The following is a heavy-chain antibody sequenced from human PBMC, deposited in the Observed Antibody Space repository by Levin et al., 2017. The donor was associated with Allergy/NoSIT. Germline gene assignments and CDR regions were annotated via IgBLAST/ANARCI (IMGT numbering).Heavy chain of an antibody. D-gene: IGHD2-15*01. CDR2: ISGIGAGT. J-gene: IGHJ5*02. CDR3: ARIVDGGGSQT. V-gene: IGHV3-23*01. CDR1: GFTFSNYG. Sequence: GASVKVSCAASGFTFSNYGMTWVRQAPGKGLEWVSSISGIGAGTFYADSVKGRFTISRDNSKNTLFLQMNRLRDDDTAVYYCARIVDGGGSQTWGLGTLVTVSS.